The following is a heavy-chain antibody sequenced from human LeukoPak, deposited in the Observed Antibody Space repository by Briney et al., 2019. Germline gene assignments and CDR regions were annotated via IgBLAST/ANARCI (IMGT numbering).Heavy chain of an antibody. CDR3: ARLHKARVDLLLWFGEPKNGLDP. V-gene: IGHV5-51*01. Sequence: VEDVQIYCICSGFNFTIYSIGWVRQRPGEGVEWMGILYPGGSDISYNASVQGQDTMSADKSISPAHLQWSSLKASDTAMYYCARLHKARVDLLLWFGEPKNGLDPWGQGTLVTVPS. J-gene: IGHJ5*02. CDR2: LYPGGSDI. CDR1: GFNFTIYS. D-gene: IGHD3-10*01.